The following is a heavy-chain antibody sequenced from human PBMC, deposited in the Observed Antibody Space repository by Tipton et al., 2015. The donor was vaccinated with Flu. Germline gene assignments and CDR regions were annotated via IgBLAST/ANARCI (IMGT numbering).Heavy chain of an antibody. J-gene: IGHJ5*02. Sequence: SLRLSCAASGFTVSSNYMSWVRQAPGKGLEWVSVIYSGGSTYYADSVKGRFTISRDNSKNTLYLQMNSLRAEDTAVYYCARGSLYGSGSYRWFDPWGQGTLVTVSS. CDR2: IYSGGST. D-gene: IGHD3-10*01. CDR1: GFTVSSNY. V-gene: IGHV3-53*01. CDR3: ARGSLYGSGSYRWFDP.